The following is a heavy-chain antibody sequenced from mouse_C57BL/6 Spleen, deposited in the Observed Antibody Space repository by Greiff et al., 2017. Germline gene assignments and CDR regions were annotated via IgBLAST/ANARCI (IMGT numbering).Heavy chain of an antibody. Sequence: VQLQQPGPELVKPGASVKISCKASGYSFTGYYMNWVKQSPEKSLEWIGEINPSTGGTTYNQKFKAQATLTVDQSSSTAYMQLKSLTSEDSSVYYCARGGVTTSWCADWCQGTLVTVSA. D-gene: IGHD2-2*01. CDR3: ARGGVTTSWCAD. J-gene: IGHJ3*01. V-gene: IGHV1-42*01. CDR1: GYSFTGYY. CDR2: INPSTGGT.